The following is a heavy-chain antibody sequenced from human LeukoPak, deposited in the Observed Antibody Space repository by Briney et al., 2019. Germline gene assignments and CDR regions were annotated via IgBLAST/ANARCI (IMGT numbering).Heavy chain of an antibody. J-gene: IGHJ6*03. CDR1: GYTFTSYD. CDR2: MNPNSGNT. V-gene: IGHV1-8*03. Sequence: ASVKVSCKASGYTFTSYDINWVRQATGQGLEWMGWMNPNSGNTGYAQKFQGRVTITRNTSISTAYMELGSLRSEDTAVYYCARGLPTYCGGDCPWYYYYMDVWGKGTTVTVSS. CDR3: ARGLPTYCGGDCPWYYYYMDV. D-gene: IGHD2-21*02.